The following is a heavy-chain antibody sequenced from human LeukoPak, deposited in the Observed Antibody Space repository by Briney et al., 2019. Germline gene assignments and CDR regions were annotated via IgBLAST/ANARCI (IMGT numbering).Heavy chain of an antibody. CDR1: EYTFTSYY. V-gene: IGHV5-51*01. Sequence: GESLKISCKGSEYTFTSYYIGWVRQMPGKGLEWMGIIYPGDSDSDTRYSPSFQGQVTISADTSISTAYLQWSSLKASDTAMYYCARHPSWRRGYNYGLDDAVDIWGQGTMVTVSS. CDR3: ARHPSWRRGYNYGLDDAVDI. CDR2: IYPGDSDSDT. J-gene: IGHJ3*02. D-gene: IGHD5-18*01.